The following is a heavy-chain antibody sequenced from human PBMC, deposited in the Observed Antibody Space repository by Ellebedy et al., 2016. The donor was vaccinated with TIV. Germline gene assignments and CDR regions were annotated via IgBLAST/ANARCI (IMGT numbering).Heavy chain of an antibody. Sequence: MPSETLSLTCTVSDGSISSSGYYWGWIRQPPGKGLEWIGNIFYSGSTYYSPSLDPSLKSRVTISVDTSKNQFSLKLISVTAADTAVYYCARWIVVAGGFDYWGQGTLVTVSS. CDR2: IFYSGST. D-gene: IGHD6-19*01. J-gene: IGHJ4*02. CDR1: DGSISSSGYY. CDR3: ARWIVVAGGFDY. V-gene: IGHV4-39*01.